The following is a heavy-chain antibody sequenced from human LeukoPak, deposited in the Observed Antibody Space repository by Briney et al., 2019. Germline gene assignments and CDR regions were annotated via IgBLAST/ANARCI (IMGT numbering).Heavy chain of an antibody. D-gene: IGHD3-10*01. V-gene: IGHV1-69*13. CDR1: VGTFSIYA. CDR2: MIITFGTA. Sequence: SLKVSCKPSVGTFSIYAISSVRQSPGQRREWRGGMIITFGTANYAQKFQGRVTITADESTSTAYMELSSMRSEDTAVYSCARVHHYYGSGSRSPGGWFDPWGQGTLVTVSS. J-gene: IGHJ5*02. CDR3: ARVHHYYGSGSRSPGGWFDP.